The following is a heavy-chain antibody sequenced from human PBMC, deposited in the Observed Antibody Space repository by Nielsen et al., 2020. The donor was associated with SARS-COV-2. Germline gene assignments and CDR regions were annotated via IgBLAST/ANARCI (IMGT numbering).Heavy chain of an antibody. CDR2: IYYSGST. CDR1: GGSISSYY. CDR3: ARHPSGPDYFDY. J-gene: IGHJ4*02. Sequence: SETLSLTCTVSGGSISSYYWSWIRQPPGKGLEWIGSIYYSGSTYYNPSLKSRVTISVDTSKNQFSLKLSSVTAADTAVYYCARHPSGPDYFDYWGQGTLVTVSS. V-gene: IGHV4-39*01.